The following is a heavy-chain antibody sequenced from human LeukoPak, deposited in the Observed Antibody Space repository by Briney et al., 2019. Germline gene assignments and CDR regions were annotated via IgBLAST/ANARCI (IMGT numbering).Heavy chain of an antibody. Sequence: PGGSLRLSCAASGFTFSSYWMHWVRQAPGKGLVWVSRISPDGTNTNYADSVKGRFTISRDNSKNTLYLQMNSLRAEDTAVYYCARDLNGFVVPADYWGQGTLVTVSS. D-gene: IGHD2-2*01. J-gene: IGHJ4*02. CDR3: ARDLNGFVVPADY. V-gene: IGHV3-74*01. CDR2: ISPDGTNT. CDR1: GFTFSSYW.